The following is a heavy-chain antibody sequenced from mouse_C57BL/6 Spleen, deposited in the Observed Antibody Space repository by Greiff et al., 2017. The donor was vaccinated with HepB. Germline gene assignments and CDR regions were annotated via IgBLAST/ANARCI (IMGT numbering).Heavy chain of an antibody. CDR2: IYPRDGST. D-gene: IGHD1-1*01. V-gene: IGHV1-85*01. Sequence: VKLQESGPELVKPGASVKLSCKASGYTFTSYDINWVKQRPGQGLEWIGWIYPRDGSTKYNEKFKGKATLTVDTSSSTAYMELHSLTAEDSAVYFCARCAFTTVVARNWYFDVWGTGTTVTVSS. J-gene: IGHJ1*03. CDR1: GYTFTSYD. CDR3: ARCAFTTVVARNWYFDV.